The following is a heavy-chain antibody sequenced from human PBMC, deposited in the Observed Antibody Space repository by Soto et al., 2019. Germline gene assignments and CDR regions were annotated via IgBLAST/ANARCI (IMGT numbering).Heavy chain of an antibody. J-gene: IGHJ4*02. CDR1: GGSISSYY. CDR3: ARDSGYDREGYFDY. V-gene: IGHV4-59*12. Sequence: PSETLSLTCTVSGGSISSYYWSWIRQPPGKGLEWIGYIYYSGSTNYNPSLKSRVTISVDTSKNQFSLKLSSVTAADTAVYYCARDSGYDREGYFDYWGQGTLVTVSS. CDR2: IYYSGST. D-gene: IGHD5-12*01.